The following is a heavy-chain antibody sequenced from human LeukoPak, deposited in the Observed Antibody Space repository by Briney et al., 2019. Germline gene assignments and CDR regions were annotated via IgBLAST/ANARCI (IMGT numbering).Heavy chain of an antibody. Sequence: QPGGSLRLSCAASGFIFSSYAMSWVRQAPGKGLEWVSGISGSGGSTYYADSVKGRFTISRDNSKNTLFLQMNTLRAEDTAVYLCARDGTSSGWSFDYWGRGTLVAVSS. CDR2: ISGSGGST. J-gene: IGHJ4*02. V-gene: IGHV3-23*01. CDR3: ARDGTSSGWSFDY. CDR1: GFIFSSYA. D-gene: IGHD6-19*01.